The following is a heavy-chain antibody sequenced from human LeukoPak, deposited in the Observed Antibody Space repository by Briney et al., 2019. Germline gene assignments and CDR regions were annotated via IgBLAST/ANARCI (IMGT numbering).Heavy chain of an antibody. J-gene: IGHJ3*01. CDR2: IWYDGSDK. Sequence: GGSLRLSCAASGFTFSSYGMHWVRQAPGKGLEWVAVIWYDGSDKYYADSVKGRFTISRDNSKSTLYLQMSSLRAEDTAVYYCARTNLFVDTAVNDAFDVWGQGTMVIVSS. D-gene: IGHD5-18*01. CDR3: ARTNLFVDTAVNDAFDV. V-gene: IGHV3-33*01. CDR1: GFTFSSYG.